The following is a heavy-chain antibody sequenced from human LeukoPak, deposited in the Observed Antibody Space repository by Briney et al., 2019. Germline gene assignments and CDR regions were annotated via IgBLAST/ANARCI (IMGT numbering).Heavy chain of an antibody. Sequence: GGSLRLSCAASGFTFSSYWMSWVRQAPGKGVEWVANIKQDGSEKYYVDSVKGRFTISRDIAKNSLYLQMHSLRPEDTAVYYCAREKYSGYNPHAFDICGQRTMVTVSS. J-gene: IGHJ3*02. CDR1: GFTFSSYW. CDR2: IKQDGSEK. D-gene: IGHD5-12*01. V-gene: IGHV3-7*01. CDR3: AREKYSGYNPHAFDI.